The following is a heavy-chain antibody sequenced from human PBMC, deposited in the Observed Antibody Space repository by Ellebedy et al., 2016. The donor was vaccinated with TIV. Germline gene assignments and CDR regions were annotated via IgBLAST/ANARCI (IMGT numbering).Heavy chain of an antibody. Sequence: GESLKISCAASGFIFSSYAMHWVRQAPGKGLEWVAIISYDGSKKYYADSVKGRFTISRDNSKNTLYLQMNSLSTEDTAMYYCVHIEFPWGQGTLVTVSS. CDR1: GFIFSSYA. CDR2: ISYDGSKK. CDR3: VHIEFP. D-gene: IGHD2/OR15-2a*01. V-gene: IGHV3-30*01. J-gene: IGHJ5*02.